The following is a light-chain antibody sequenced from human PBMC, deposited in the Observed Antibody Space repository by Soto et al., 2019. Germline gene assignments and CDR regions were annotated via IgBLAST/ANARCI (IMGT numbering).Light chain of an antibody. Sequence: DIQMTQSPSSLSASVGDRVTITCRASQGISNYLAWYQQKPGKVPKLLIYAASTLQSGVPSRSSGSGSGTDFTLTISSLQPEYVSNYYCQKYNSAPRTFGQGTKSDIK. CDR3: QKYNSAPRT. CDR1: QGISNY. J-gene: IGKJ1*01. CDR2: AAS. V-gene: IGKV1-27*01.